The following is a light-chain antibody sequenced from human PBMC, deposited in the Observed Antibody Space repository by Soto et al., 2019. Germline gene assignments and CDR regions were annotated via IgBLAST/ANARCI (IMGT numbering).Light chain of an antibody. CDR2: EVS. CDR3: SSYTTYITLYV. Sequence: QSALTQPASVSGSPGQSITISCTGTSSDVGAYNYVSWYQQHPGKAPKRMIYEVSNRPSGVSNRFSGSKSGNTASLTISGLQAEDEADYYCSSYTTYITLYVFGTGTKLTVL. V-gene: IGLV2-14*01. CDR1: SSDVGAYNY. J-gene: IGLJ1*01.